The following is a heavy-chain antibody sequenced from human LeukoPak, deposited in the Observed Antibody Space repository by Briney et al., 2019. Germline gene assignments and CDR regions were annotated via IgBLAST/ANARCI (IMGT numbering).Heavy chain of an antibody. CDR1: GGTFSSYA. D-gene: IGHD2-15*01. J-gene: IGHJ3*02. CDR2: IIPIFGTA. CDR3: AKEGRYCSGGSCDTGGFDI. V-gene: IGHV1-69*05. Sequence: SVKVSCKASGGTFSSYAISWVRQAPGQGLEWMGGIIPIFGTANYAQKFQGRVTITTDESTSTAYMELSSLRSEDTAVYYCAKEGRYCSGGSCDTGGFDIWGQGTMVTVSS.